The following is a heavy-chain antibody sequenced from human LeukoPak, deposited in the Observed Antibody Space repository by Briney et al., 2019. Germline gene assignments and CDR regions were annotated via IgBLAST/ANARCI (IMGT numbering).Heavy chain of an antibody. D-gene: IGHD3-10*01. CDR3: TRAYGQVYFDN. Sequence: PGGSLRLSCAASGFTFSDYYMSWIRQAPGKGLEWVSYISTGSSYTNYADSVKGRFTISRDNAKNSLSLQMNSLRAEDTAIYYCTRAYGQVYFDNWGQGTLVTVSS. V-gene: IGHV3-11*06. CDR1: GFTFSDYY. J-gene: IGHJ4*02. CDR2: ISTGSSYT.